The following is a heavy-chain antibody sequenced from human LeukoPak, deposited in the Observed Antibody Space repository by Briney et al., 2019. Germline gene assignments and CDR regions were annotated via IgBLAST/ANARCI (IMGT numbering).Heavy chain of an antibody. CDR1: GGTFSNNA. V-gene: IGHV1-69*13. Sequence: SVKVSCKASGGTFSNNAFTWVRQAPGQGLEWMGGIIPTYGTPNIAQKFQGRVTITADELTTTAFMELGGLRTEDTAMYYCVREFDHWGQGTLVTVSS. CDR2: IIPTYGTP. J-gene: IGHJ4*02. CDR3: VREFDH.